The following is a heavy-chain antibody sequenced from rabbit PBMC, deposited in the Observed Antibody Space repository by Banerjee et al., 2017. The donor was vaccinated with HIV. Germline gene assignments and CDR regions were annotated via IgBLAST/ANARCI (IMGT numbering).Heavy chain of an antibody. CDR2: INTYTARP. J-gene: IGHJ3*01. Sequence: QEQLVESGGGLVKPEGSLTLTCKASGFSFSDRDVMCWVRQAPGKGLQWIACINTYTARPVYATWAKGRFTISSDNAQSTVDLKMTSLTAADTATYFCARAIVPWLGLTRLDLWGPGTLVTVS. CDR1: GFSFSDRDV. CDR3: ARAIVPWLGLTRLDL. D-gene: IGHD4-1*01. V-gene: IGHV1S45*01.